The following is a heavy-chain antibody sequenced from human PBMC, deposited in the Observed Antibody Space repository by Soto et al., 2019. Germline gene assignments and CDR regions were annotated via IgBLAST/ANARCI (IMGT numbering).Heavy chain of an antibody. D-gene: IGHD3-3*01. Sequence: QVQLVQSGAEVKKPGSSVKVSCKASGGTFSSYAISWVRQAPGQGLEWMGGIIPIFGTANYAQKFQGRVTITADEATSTAYMELSSLRSEDTAVYYCAREFGLFGVVDYGMDVWGQGTTVTVSS. V-gene: IGHV1-69*01. CDR3: AREFGLFGVVDYGMDV. J-gene: IGHJ6*02. CDR1: GGTFSSYA. CDR2: IIPIFGTA.